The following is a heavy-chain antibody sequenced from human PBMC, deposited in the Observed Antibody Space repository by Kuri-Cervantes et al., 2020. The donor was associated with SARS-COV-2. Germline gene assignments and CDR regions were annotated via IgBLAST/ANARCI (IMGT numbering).Heavy chain of an antibody. CDR2: IYYSGST. CDR1: GGSVSSGSYY. V-gene: IGHV4-31*03. D-gene: IGHD3-10*01. J-gene: IGHJ4*02. Sequence: SETLSLTCTVSGGSVSSGSYYWSWIRQHPGKGLEWIGYIYYSGSTYYNPSLKSRVTISVDTSKNQFSLKLSSVIAADTAVYYCARSPLDPLVSGLDYWGQGTLVTVSS. CDR3: ARSPLDPLVSGLDY.